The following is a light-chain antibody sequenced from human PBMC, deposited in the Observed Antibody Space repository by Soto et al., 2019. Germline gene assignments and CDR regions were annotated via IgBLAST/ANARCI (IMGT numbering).Light chain of an antibody. CDR2: DVS. CDR1: SSDVGGYNY. V-gene: IGLV2-14*01. J-gene: IGLJ1*01. Sequence: QSALTQPASVSGSPGQSITISCTGTSSDVGGYNYVSWYQQHPGKAPKLMIYDVSNRPSGVSNRFSGSKSGNTASLTISGLQAEDDAYYYCSSYTSSTLYVFGTGTKVTVL. CDR3: SSYTSSTLYV.